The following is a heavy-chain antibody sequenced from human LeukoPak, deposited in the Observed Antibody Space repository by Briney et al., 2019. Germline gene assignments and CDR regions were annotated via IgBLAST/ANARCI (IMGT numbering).Heavy chain of an antibody. V-gene: IGHV3-21*01. CDR2: ISAGGDFV. J-gene: IGHJ4*01. Sequence: GGSLRLSCAASGFPFSTHSLNWVRQAPGKGPGWVSSISAGGDFVYYGDSVKGRFTMSRYNAKNSLHLQMDSLTAEDMAGYYCVRDKYDRSNYAYFGSWGHGTLVTVSS. CDR1: GFPFSTHS. CDR3: VRDKYDRSNYAYFGS. D-gene: IGHD3-22*01.